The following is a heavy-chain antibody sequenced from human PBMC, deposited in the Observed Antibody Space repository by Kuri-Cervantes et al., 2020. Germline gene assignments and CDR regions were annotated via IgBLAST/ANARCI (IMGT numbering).Heavy chain of an antibody. D-gene: IGHD6-19*01. CDR2: IYYSGST. CDR1: GGSVSGGNYH. Sequence: SETLSLTCTVSGGSVSGGNYHWGWIRQPPGKGLEWIGSIYYSGSTYYNPSLKSRVTISVDTSKTQFSLKLSSVTAADTAIYYCARLYRSGWYYFDYWGQGTLVTVSS. CDR3: ARLYRSGWYYFDY. V-gene: IGHV4-39*01. J-gene: IGHJ4*02.